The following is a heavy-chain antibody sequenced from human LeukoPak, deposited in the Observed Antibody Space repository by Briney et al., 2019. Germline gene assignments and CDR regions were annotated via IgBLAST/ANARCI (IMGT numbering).Heavy chain of an antibody. D-gene: IGHD4-17*01. CDR1: GYSTTSAYY. CDR2: FFLKGST. J-gene: IGHJ4*02. V-gene: IGHV4-38-2*02. CDR3: ARCKRSRYGAHDY. Sequence: SETLSLTCTVSGYSTTSAYYWGWIRQPPGKGLEWIGSFFLKGSTYYNPSLKSRVTISVDTSENQFSLKLSSVTAAGTAVYYCARCKRSRYGAHDYWGQGTLVTVSS.